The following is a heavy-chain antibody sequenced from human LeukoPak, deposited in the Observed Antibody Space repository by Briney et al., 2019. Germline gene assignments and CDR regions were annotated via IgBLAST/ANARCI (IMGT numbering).Heavy chain of an antibody. CDR2: INPNSGGT. V-gene: IGHV1-2*02. J-gene: IGHJ6*03. CDR3: ARPPLPYYYYYMDV. CDR1: GYTLTELS. Sequence: ASVKVSCKVSGYTLTELSMHWVRQAPGKGLEWMGWINPNSGGTNYAQKFQGRVTMTRDTSISTAYMELSRLRSDDTAVYYCARPPLPYYYYYMDVWGKGTTVAVSS.